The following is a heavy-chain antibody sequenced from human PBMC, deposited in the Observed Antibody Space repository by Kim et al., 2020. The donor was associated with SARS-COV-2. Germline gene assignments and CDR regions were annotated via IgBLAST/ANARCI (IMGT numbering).Heavy chain of an antibody. D-gene: IGHD2-21*02. CDR3: ARENCGGDCYLDY. CDR1: GGSVSSGSYY. Sequence: SETLSLTCTVSGGSVSSGSYYWSWIRQPPGKGLEWIGYIYYSGSTNYNRSLKSRVTISVDTSKNQFSLKLSSVTAADTAVYYCARENCGGDCYLDYWGQG. CDR2: IYYSGST. J-gene: IGHJ4*02. V-gene: IGHV4-61*01.